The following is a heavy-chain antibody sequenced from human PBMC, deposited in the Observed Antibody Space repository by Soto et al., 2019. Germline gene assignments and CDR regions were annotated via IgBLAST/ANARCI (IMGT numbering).Heavy chain of an antibody. V-gene: IGHV1-8*01. D-gene: IGHD6-6*01. CDR3: ARRRAARPGRFDP. CDR1: GYTFTSYD. J-gene: IGHJ5*02. Sequence: SVKVSCEASGYTFTSYDINWVRQATGQGLEWMGWMNPNSGNTGYAQKFQGRVTMTRNTSISTAYMELSSLRSEDTAVYYCARRRAARPGRFDPWGQGTLVTVSS. CDR2: MNPNSGNT.